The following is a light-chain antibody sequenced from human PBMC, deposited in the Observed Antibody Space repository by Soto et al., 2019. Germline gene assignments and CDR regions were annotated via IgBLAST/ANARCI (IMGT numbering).Light chain of an antibody. CDR3: SSYTSSSTPGV. CDR2: EVS. Sequence: QSALTQPASVSGSPGQSITISCTGTSSDVGGYNYVSWYQQHPGKAPKLMIYEVSNRPSGVSNRFSGSKSGNTASLTISGLQAEHEADYYCSSYTSSSTPGVFGVGT. V-gene: IGLV2-14*01. J-gene: IGLJ2*01. CDR1: SSDVGGYNY.